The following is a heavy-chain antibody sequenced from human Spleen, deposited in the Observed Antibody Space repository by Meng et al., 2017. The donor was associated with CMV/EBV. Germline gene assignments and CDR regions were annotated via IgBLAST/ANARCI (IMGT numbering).Heavy chain of an antibody. Sequence: ASVKVSCKASGYTFTSYYMHWVRQAPGQGLEWMGIINPSGGSKSYAQKFQGRVTMTRDTSTSTVYMELSSLRSEDTAVYYCARGSDIVVVPAADLDYWGQGTLVTVSS. CDR3: ARGSDIVVVPAADLDY. J-gene: IGHJ4*02. D-gene: IGHD2-2*01. V-gene: IGHV1-46*01. CDR1: GYTFTSYY. CDR2: INPSGGSK.